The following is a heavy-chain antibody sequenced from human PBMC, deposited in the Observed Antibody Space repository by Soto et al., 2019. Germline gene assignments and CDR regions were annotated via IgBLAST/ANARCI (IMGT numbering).Heavy chain of an antibody. Sequence: QVQLQESGPGLMKPSQTLSLTCVISGDSVSSNSAAWNWIRQSPSRGLGWLGRTYYRTRWYYDYAVSLRSRITVNPDTSKNQFSLQLTSVTPEDTAVYYCAGTTSHYWYYMDVWGKGTTVTVSS. V-gene: IGHV6-1*01. CDR3: AGTTSHYWYYMDV. D-gene: IGHD1-7*01. J-gene: IGHJ6*03. CDR1: GDSVSSNSAA. CDR2: TYYRTRWYY.